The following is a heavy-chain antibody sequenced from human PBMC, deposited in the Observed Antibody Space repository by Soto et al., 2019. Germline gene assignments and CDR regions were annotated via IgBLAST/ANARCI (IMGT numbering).Heavy chain of an antibody. Sequence: ASVKVSCKASGYTFTSYGISWVRQAPGQGLEWMGWISAYNGNTNYAQKLQGRVTMTTDTSTSTAYMELRSLRSDDTAVYYCARESDYAFCSGTDSWGQGALVTVSS. CDR3: ARESDYAFCSGTDS. CDR2: ISAYNGNT. CDR1: GYTFTSYG. J-gene: IGHJ5*01. V-gene: IGHV1-18*01. D-gene: IGHD3-3*01.